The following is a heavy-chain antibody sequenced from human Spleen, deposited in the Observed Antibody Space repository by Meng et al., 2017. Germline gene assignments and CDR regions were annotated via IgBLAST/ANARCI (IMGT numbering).Heavy chain of an antibody. Sequence: EVQLLESGGGLVQPGGSLRLSCAASGFTFTSYAMGWVRQAPGKGLEWVSTISGSGYSTYHADSVKGRFTISRDNSKNTLSLQMNSLRADDTAVYYCARGTRVSCIGAICYPFDFWGQGTLVTVSS. J-gene: IGHJ4*02. V-gene: IGHV3-23*01. CDR2: ISGSGYST. CDR1: GFTFTSYA. D-gene: IGHD2-15*01. CDR3: ARGTRVSCIGAICYPFDF.